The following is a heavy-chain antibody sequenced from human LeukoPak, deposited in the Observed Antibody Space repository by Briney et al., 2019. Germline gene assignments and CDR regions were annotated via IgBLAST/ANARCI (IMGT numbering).Heavy chain of an antibody. CDR2: IYDDNT. D-gene: IGHD3-10*01. V-gene: IGHV3-23*01. Sequence: GGSLRLSCAASGFTVSAYAMAWVRQAPGKGLEWVSTIYDDNTYYADSVKGRFAISTDNSKDTLYLQMNSLRVEDTAVYFCAARKVRGVWFYLDYWGQGTLVTVSS. CDR1: GFTVSAYA. J-gene: IGHJ4*02. CDR3: AARKVRGVWFYLDY.